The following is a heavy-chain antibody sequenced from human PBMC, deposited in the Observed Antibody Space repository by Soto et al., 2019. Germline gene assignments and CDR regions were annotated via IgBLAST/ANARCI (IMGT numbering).Heavy chain of an antibody. D-gene: IGHD4-17*01. Sequence: PGGSLRLSCAASGFTFSESFMSWIRQAPGKGLEWVSSISTTRTYTDYAASLKGRVTVSRDNSRNILFLQLNSRRDEDTAVYFCARGAVSRQHSYYGFDVWGQGTTVTVSS. CDR2: ISTTRTYT. CDR1: GFTFSESF. J-gene: IGHJ6*02. V-gene: IGHV3-11*06. CDR3: ARGAVSRQHSYYGFDV.